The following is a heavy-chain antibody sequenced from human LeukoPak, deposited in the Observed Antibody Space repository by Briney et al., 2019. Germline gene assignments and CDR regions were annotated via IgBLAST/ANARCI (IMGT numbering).Heavy chain of an antibody. CDR2: ISSSSSYI. Sequence: PGGSLRLSCAASGFTFSSYTMNWVRQAPGKGLEWVSSISSSSSYIYYADSLKGRFTISRDNAKKSLYLQMNSLRAEDTGVYYCAIVRGVYSYGHPYYFDYWGQGTLVTVSS. CDR1: GFTFSSYT. J-gene: IGHJ4*02. D-gene: IGHD5-18*01. V-gene: IGHV3-21*01. CDR3: AIVRGVYSYGHPYYFDY.